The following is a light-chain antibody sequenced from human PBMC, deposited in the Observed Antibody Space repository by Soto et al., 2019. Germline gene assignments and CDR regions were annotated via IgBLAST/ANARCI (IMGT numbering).Light chain of an antibody. J-gene: IGLJ2*01. CDR3: QTWGAGLVV. V-gene: IGLV4-69*01. CDR1: SGHSNYA. CDR2: INSDGSH. Sequence: QLVLTQSPSASASLGASVKLTCTRSSGHSNYAIEWHQQQSETGPRHQMKINSDGSHTKGDGIPDRFSGSSSGAERYLTIAPVQAEDEYDYYCQTWGAGLVVFGGGTKVTVL.